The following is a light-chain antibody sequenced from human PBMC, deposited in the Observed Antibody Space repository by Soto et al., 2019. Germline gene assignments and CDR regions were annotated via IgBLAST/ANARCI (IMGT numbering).Light chain of an antibody. J-gene: IGKJ1*01. CDR2: AAS. CDR3: QKYNSAPWT. Sequence: DIPMTQTPSSLSASVGDRVTISCRASQGISNYLAWYQQKPGTVPKLLIYAASTLQSGVPSRFSGSGSGTDFTLTISSLQPEDVATYYCQKYNSAPWTVGQGTKVEIK. V-gene: IGKV1-27*01. CDR1: QGISNY.